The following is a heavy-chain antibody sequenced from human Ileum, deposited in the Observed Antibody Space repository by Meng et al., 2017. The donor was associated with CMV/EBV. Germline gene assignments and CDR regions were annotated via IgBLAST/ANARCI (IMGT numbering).Heavy chain of an antibody. J-gene: IGHJ6*02. D-gene: IGHD5-24*01. V-gene: IGHV1-2*02. CDR2: INPNSGGT. CDR1: GYTFTGYY. CDR3: ARVRGDGYNLNY. Sequence: ASVKVSCKASGYTFTGYYMHWVRQAPGQGLGWMGWINPNSGGTNYAQKFQGRFTMTRDTSISTAYMELSRLRSDDTAVYYRARVRGDGYNLNYWGQGTTVTVSS.